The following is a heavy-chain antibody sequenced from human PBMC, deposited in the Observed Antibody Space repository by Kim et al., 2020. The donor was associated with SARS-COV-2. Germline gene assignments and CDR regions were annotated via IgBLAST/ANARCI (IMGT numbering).Heavy chain of an antibody. CDR3: ARDLARAGDGDLFDY. CDR2: ISSSGSTL. Sequence: GGSLRLSCAASGFTFSDYYMSWIRQAPGKGLEWVSYISSSGSTLYYADSVKGLLTISRDNAQNSLYLQMNSLRAEDTAVYYCARDLARAGDGDLFDYWGHGTLVTVSS. V-gene: IGHV3-11*01. J-gene: IGHJ4*01. CDR1: GFTFSDYY. D-gene: IGHD7-27*01.